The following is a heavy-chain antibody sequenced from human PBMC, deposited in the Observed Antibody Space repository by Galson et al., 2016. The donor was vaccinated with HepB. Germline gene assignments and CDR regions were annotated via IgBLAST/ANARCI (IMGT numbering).Heavy chain of an antibody. Sequence: SVKVSCKASGYTFTSFNINWVRQATGQGLEWMGWMNPSSGDTGYAQKFQDRVTMTTSTSISTAYMGLSSLRSEDTAVYYCARAPIALVTEWFDPWGQGTLVTVSS. CDR3: ARAPIALVTEWFDP. CDR2: MNPSSGDT. CDR1: GYTFTSFN. J-gene: IGHJ5*02. D-gene: IGHD2-21*02. V-gene: IGHV1-8*01.